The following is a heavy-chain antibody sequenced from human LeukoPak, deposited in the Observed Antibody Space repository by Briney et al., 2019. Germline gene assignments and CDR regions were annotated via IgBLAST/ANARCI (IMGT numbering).Heavy chain of an antibody. V-gene: IGHV5-51*01. CDR2: IYPGDSDT. CDR1: GYSFTSYL. CDR3: ARSTMVRGVIMYWFDP. J-gene: IGHJ5*02. D-gene: IGHD3-10*01. Sequence: GESLRISCKGSGYSFTSYLIGWVRHMPGKGREWMGIIYPGDSDTRYSPSFQGRVTISADKSISTAYLQWRSLKASDTAMYYCARSTMVRGVIMYWFDPWGQGTLVTVSS.